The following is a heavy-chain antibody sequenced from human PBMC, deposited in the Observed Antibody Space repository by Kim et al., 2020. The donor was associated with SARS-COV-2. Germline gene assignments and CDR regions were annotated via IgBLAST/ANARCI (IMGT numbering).Heavy chain of an antibody. Sequence: SVKVSCKASGGTFSSYAISWVRQAPGQGLEWMGGIIPIFGTANYAQKFQGRVTITADESTSTAYMELSSLRSEDTAVYYCARERNNVLDVVVVAATHFYGMDVWGQGTTVTVSS. CDR2: IIPIFGTA. V-gene: IGHV1-69*13. CDR3: ARERNNVLDVVVVAATHFYGMDV. CDR1: GGTFSSYA. D-gene: IGHD2-15*01. J-gene: IGHJ6*02.